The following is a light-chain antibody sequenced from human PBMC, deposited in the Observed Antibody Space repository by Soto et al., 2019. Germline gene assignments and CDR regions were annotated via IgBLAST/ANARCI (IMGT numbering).Light chain of an antibody. CDR1: SSDVGGYNY. CDR2: EVT. CDR3: SSYAASNNFYFV. V-gene: IGLV2-8*01. Sequence: QSAMTQPPSASGSPGPSVTISCTGTSSDVGGYNYVSWYQQYPGRAPKLMIYEVTTRPSGVPDRCSGSKSGNTASLTVSGLQAEDEADYYCSSYAASNNFYFVFGGGTKLTVL. J-gene: IGLJ3*02.